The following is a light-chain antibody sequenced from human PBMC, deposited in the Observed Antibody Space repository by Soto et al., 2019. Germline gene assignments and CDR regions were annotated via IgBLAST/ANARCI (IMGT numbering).Light chain of an antibody. Sequence: DIQVTQSPSSVSASVGDRVTITCRASQDISRWLAWYQQKPGKAPKLLIYAASSLQSGVPSRLSGSGSGTDFPLTISNLQPEDSATYYCQQAKSCPRTFGQGTKLEIK. V-gene: IGKV1-12*01. CDR3: QQAKSCPRT. CDR1: QDISRW. CDR2: AAS. J-gene: IGKJ2*01.